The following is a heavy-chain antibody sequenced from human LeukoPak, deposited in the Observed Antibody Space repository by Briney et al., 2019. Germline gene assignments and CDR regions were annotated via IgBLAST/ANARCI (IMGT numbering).Heavy chain of an antibody. J-gene: IGHJ4*02. CDR3: SRENGAFSPFGY. CDR2: ISLTGLT. Sequence: SETLSLTYGVSGGSISNTNWWSWVRQPPGQGLEWIGEISLTGLTNYNPSLESRVSVSLDKSKNQLSLNLTSVTAADTAVYYCSRENGAFSPFGYWGQGTLVTVPS. D-gene: IGHD2-8*01. V-gene: IGHV4-4*02. CDR1: GGSISNTNW.